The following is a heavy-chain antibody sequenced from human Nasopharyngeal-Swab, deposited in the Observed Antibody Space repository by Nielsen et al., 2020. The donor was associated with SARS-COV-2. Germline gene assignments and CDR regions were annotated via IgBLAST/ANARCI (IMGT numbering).Heavy chain of an antibody. D-gene: IGHD3-10*01. J-gene: IGHJ4*02. CDR2: IYHDGGT. V-gene: IGHV4-61*08. Sequence: SETLSLTCSVSGGSVSSVGYHWNWIRQPPGRPLEWLGYIYHDGGTNYNPSLMGRVIMSVDTSKNQFSLRLTSVSTADTAVYYCARDRGDLRKYNCDSWGQGTLVTVSS. CDR3: ARDRGDLRKYNCDS. CDR1: GGSVSSVGYH.